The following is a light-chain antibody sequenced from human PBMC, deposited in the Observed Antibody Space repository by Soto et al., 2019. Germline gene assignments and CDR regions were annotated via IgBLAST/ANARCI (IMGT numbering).Light chain of an antibody. CDR2: DAS. J-gene: IGKJ4*01. Sequence: EIVLTQSPATLSLSPGERATLSCRASQSVSSYLAWYQQKPGQAPRLLIYDASNRATGIPARFSGSGSGTDFTLTISSLEPEDVAVYYCPQRSNWPPRATFGGGTKVEIK. CDR3: PQRSNWPPRAT. V-gene: IGKV3-11*01. CDR1: QSVSSY.